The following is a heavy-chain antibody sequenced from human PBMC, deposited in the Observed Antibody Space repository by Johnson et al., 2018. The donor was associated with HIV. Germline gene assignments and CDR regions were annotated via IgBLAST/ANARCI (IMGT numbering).Heavy chain of an antibody. CDR3: ARGPSQLYWPDVAFDI. D-gene: IGHD2-8*02. V-gene: IGHV3-53*01. Sequence: VQLVESGGGLIQPGGSLRLSCAASGFTVSSNYMSWVRQAPGKGLEWVSGINWNGGSRGYADSVKGRFTISRDNAKNSLYLQMNSLRAEDTAVYYCARGPSQLYWPDVAFDIWGQGTMVTVSS. CDR2: INWNGGSR. CDR1: GFTVSSNY. J-gene: IGHJ3*02.